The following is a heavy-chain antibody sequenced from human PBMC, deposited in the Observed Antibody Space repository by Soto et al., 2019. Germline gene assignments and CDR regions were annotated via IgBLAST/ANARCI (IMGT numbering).Heavy chain of an antibody. CDR1: GFTFSRYA. CDR3: ASPLGGGDYFDY. Sequence: GGSLRLSCAASGFTFSRYAMSWVRQAPGKGLEWVSAISGSGGSTYYADSVKGRFTISRDNSKNTLYLQMNSLRAEDTAVYYCASPLGGGDYFDYWGQGTLVTVSS. J-gene: IGHJ4*02. D-gene: IGHD3-10*01. V-gene: IGHV3-23*01. CDR2: ISGSGGST.